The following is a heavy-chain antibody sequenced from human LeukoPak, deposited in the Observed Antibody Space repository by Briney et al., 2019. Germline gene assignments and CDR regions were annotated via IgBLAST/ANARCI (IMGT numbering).Heavy chain of an antibody. CDR2: ITSSGAYI. CDR3: ARDPYSGNYGNYYYYYMDV. V-gene: IGHV3-21*01. J-gene: IGHJ6*03. D-gene: IGHD1-26*01. CDR1: GFTFNTYN. Sequence: GGSLRLSCVASGFTFNTYNMNWVRQAPGKALEWVSSITSSGAYIFYADSVRGRFTISRDNAKDSLYLQMNSLGPEDTAVYYCARDPYSGNYGNYYYYYMDVWGKGTTVTISS.